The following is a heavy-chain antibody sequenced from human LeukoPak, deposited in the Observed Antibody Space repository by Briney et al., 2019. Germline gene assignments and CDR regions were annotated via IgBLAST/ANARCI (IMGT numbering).Heavy chain of an antibody. CDR3: AKDWSAAH. Sequence: PGGSLRLPCAASGFTFSSYAMHWVRQAPGKGLEWVAVISYDGSNKYYADSVKGRFTISRDNSKNTLYLQMSSLRAEDTAVYYCAKDWSAAHWGQGTLVTVSS. J-gene: IGHJ4*02. CDR1: GFTFSSYA. D-gene: IGHD2-15*01. V-gene: IGHV3-30-3*02. CDR2: ISYDGSNK.